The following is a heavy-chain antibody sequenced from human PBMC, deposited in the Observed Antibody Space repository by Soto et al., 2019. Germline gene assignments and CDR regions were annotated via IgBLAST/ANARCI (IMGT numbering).Heavy chain of an antibody. CDR3: ARPLTTTFDDAFDI. D-gene: IGHD3-16*01. CDR1: RYSFTSYW. J-gene: IGHJ3*02. Sequence: GESLKISCKGSRYSFTSYWIGWVRQMPGKGLEWMGIINPSDPDSRYSPSFQGQVTISADKSINTAYLHWSSLEASDTAMYYCARPLTTTFDDAFDIWGQGTMVTVSS. CDR2: INPSDPDS. V-gene: IGHV5-51*01.